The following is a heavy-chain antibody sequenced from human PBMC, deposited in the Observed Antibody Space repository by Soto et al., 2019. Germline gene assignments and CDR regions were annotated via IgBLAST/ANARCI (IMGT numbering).Heavy chain of an antibody. V-gene: IGHV4-34*01. CDR1: GGSFSGYY. CDR2: INHSGST. CDR3: AKRRXRYYDFWSARAPSWFDP. Sequence: SETLSLTCAVYGGSFSGYYWSWIRQPPGKGLEWIGEINHSGSTNYNPSLKSRVTISVDTSKNQFSLKLSSVTAADTAVYYCAKRRXRYYDFWSARAPSWFDPWGPGTLVTVSS. D-gene: IGHD3-3*01. J-gene: IGHJ5*02.